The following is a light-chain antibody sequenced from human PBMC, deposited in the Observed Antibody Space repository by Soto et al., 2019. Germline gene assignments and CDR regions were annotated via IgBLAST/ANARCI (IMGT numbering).Light chain of an antibody. CDR3: QHYSTSLLT. Sequence: EIVLTQSPGTLSLSPGERATLSCRASQIISNSYLAWYQQKPGQAHRLLIYDASSRATGIPDRFSGSGSGTDFTLTISRLEPEEFAVYYCQHYSTSLLTFGGGTKVEIK. CDR1: QIISNSY. V-gene: IGKV3-20*01. J-gene: IGKJ4*01. CDR2: DAS.